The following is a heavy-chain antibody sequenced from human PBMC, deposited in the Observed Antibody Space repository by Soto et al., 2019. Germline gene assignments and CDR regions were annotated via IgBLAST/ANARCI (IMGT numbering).Heavy chain of an antibody. J-gene: IGHJ6*03. CDR2: IEENGSER. V-gene: IGHV3-7*01. CDR1: GFTLGSLG. CDR3: ARGAGHYMDV. Sequence: EVQLVESGGVLVQRGGSLGLSCAPSGFTLGSLGLSWVRQAPGKGLEWGATIEENGSERYYVNFVKGRIVISRDNARNSLYLHMTSLRAEDTAVYYCARGAGHYMDVWGKGTTVTVSS.